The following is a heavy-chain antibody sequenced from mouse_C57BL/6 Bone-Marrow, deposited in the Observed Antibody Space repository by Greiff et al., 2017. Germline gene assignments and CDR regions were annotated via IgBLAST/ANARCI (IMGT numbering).Heavy chain of an antibody. Sequence: EVQLVESGRGLVKPGGSLKLSCAASGFTFSDYGMHWVRQAPEKGLEWVAYISSGSSTIYYADTVKGRFTISRDNANNTLFLQMTSLRSEDTAMYYCARPYYGNTYYYSMDYWGQGTSVTVSS. D-gene: IGHD2-10*01. V-gene: IGHV5-17*01. CDR1: GFTFSDYG. J-gene: IGHJ4*01. CDR2: ISSGSSTI. CDR3: ARPYYGNTYYYSMDY.